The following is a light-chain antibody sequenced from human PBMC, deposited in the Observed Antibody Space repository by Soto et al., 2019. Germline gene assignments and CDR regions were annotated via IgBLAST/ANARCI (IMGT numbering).Light chain of an antibody. CDR2: DAS. J-gene: IGKJ5*01. Sequence: EIVLTQSHATLSLSPGDRATLSCRASQSVSSYLAWYQQTPGQAPRVLIYDASNRATGIPARFSGSGSGTDFTLTLSSLEPEDVAVYYGQQRSNWPVTFGQGTRLEI. CDR3: QQRSNWPVT. V-gene: IGKV3-11*01. CDR1: QSVSSY.